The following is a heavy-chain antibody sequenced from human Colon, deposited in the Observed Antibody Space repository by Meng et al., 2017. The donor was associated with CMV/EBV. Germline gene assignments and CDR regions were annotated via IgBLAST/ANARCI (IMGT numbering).Heavy chain of an antibody. CDR3: ARVETDHYNLWGGYRNVPIANI. J-gene: IGHJ3*02. V-gene: IGHV1-18*01. CDR1: DFYLGAYG. CDR2: VSGLNGDT. Sequence: ASVKVSCKASDFYLGAYGISWVRQAPGQGLEWMGWVSGLNGDTNYGQKVQGRVTMTADIATSTAYMELRNLRSDDTAVYFCARVETDHYNLWGGYRNVPIANIWGQGTMVTVSS. D-gene: IGHD3-3*01.